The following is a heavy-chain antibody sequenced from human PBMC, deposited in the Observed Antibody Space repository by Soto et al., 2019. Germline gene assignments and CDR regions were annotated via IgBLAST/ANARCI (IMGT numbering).Heavy chain of an antibody. D-gene: IGHD2-2*01. CDR1: GFTFSSYW. CDR2: INSDGSST. Sequence: LRLSCAASGFTFSSYWMHWVRQAPGKGLVWVSRINSDGSSTSYADSVKGRFTISRDNAKNTLYLQMNSLRAEDTAVYYCAKTGYQLLTNWFDPWGQGTLVTVSS. CDR3: AKTGYQLLTNWFDP. V-gene: IGHV3-74*01. J-gene: IGHJ5*02.